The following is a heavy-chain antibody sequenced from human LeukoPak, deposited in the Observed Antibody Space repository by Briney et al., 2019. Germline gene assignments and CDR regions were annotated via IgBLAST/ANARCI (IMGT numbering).Heavy chain of an antibody. Sequence: GRSLRLSCAASGFTFSSYAMHWVRQAPGKGLEWVAVISYDGSNKYYADSVKGRFTISRDNAENSLYLQMNDLRAEDTAVYYCARDRTWYDYWGQGTLVTVSS. D-gene: IGHD6-13*01. V-gene: IGHV3-30-3*01. CDR3: ARDRTWYDY. CDR2: ISYDGSNK. J-gene: IGHJ4*02. CDR1: GFTFSSYA.